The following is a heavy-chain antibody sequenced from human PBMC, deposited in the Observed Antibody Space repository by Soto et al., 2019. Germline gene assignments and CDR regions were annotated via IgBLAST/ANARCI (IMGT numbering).Heavy chain of an antibody. J-gene: IGHJ4*02. V-gene: IGHV4-34*01. CDR3: ARGLAVADTSSGDY. D-gene: IGHD6-19*01. CDR2: INHSGST. CDR1: GGSFSGYY. Sequence: SETLSLTCAVYGGSFSGYYWSWIRQPPGKGLEWIGEINHSGSTNYNPSLKSRVTISVDTSKNQFSLKLSSVTAADTAVYYCARGLAVADTSSGDYWGQGTLVTVSS.